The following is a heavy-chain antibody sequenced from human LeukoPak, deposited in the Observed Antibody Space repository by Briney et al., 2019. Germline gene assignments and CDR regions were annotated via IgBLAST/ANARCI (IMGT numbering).Heavy chain of an antibody. J-gene: IGHJ6*04. CDR3: AKGARDYYYVMDV. Sequence: GGSLRLSCAASGFTFGNYVMSWVRQAPGKGLEWVSTISGSGGNTYYADSVRGRFTISRDNSKNTLYLQMNSLRADDTAVYYCAKGARDYYYVMDVWGKGTTVTVSS. CDR2: ISGSGGNT. CDR1: GFTFGNYV. V-gene: IGHV3-23*01.